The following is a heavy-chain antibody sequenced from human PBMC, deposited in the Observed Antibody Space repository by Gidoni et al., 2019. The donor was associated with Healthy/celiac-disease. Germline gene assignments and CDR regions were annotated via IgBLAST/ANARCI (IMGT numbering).Heavy chain of an antibody. CDR2: ISSSSSYI. D-gene: IGHD1-26*01. CDR3: ARDGRRSGSYFDY. V-gene: IGHV3-21*01. CDR1: GFTFSSYS. J-gene: IGHJ4*02. Sequence: EVQLVESGGGLVKPGGSLRLSCAASGFTFSSYSMNWVRQAPGKGLEWFSSISSSSSYIYYADSVKGRFTISRDHAKNSLYLQMNSLRAEDTAVYYCARDGRRSGSYFDYWGQGTLVTVSS.